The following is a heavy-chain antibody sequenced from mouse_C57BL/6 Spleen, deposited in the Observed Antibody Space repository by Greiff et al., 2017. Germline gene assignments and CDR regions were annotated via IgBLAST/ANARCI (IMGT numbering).Heavy chain of an antibody. V-gene: IGHV1-82*01. CDR2: IYPGDGDT. CDR1: GYAFSSSW. CDR3: ARTLGGSSSYWYFEV. J-gene: IGHJ1*03. D-gene: IGHD1-1*01. Sequence: QVQLQQSGPELVKPGASVKISCKASGYAFSSSWMNWVKQRPGKGLAWIGRIYPGDGDTNYNGKFKGKATLTAEKSSSTAYMQLSSLTSEDSAVYFCARTLGGSSSYWYFEVWGTGTTVTAAS.